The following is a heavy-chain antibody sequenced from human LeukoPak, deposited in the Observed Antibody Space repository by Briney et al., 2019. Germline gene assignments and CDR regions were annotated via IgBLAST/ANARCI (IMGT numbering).Heavy chain of an antibody. CDR3: ARGSNFWSSFQYYFDY. V-gene: IGHV3-20*04. J-gene: IGHJ4*02. CDR1: GFTFDDRG. CDR2: INWNGGGT. Sequence: RPGGSLRLSCAVSGFTFDDRGMSWVRQAPGKGLEWVSGINWNGGGTYYADSVKGRFTISRDNAKNSLYLQMNSLRAEDTALYYCARGSNFWSSFQYYFDYWGQGILVTVSS. D-gene: IGHD3-3*01.